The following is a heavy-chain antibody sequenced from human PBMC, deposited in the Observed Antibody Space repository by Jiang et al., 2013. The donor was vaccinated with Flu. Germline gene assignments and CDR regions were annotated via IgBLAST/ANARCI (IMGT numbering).Heavy chain of an antibody. CDR1: GGSISSYY. D-gene: IGHD3-10*01. J-gene: IGHJ5*02. CDR2: IFHSGAT. V-gene: IGHV4-59*08. CDR3: ARATPHSYYHNLNWFDP. Sequence: GPGLVKPSETLSLTCTVSGGSISSYYWSWIRQPPGKGLEWIGYIFHSGATYYNPSLRSRLTISIDTSRNQFSLKLSSVTVADTAVYYCARATPHSYYHNLNWFDPWGQGTLVTVSS.